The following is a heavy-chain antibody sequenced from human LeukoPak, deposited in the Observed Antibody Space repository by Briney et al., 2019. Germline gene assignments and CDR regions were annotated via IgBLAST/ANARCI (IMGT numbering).Heavy chain of an antibody. D-gene: IGHD3-22*01. CDR2: IYYSGST. J-gene: IGHJ4*02. Sequence: SETLSLTCTVSGGSISSYYWSWIRQPPGKGLEWIGYIYYSGSTNYNPSLKSRVTISVDTSKNQFSLKLNSVTAADTAVYYCARTHYYDSSGYPYWGQGTLVTVSS. CDR3: ARTHYYDSSGYPY. V-gene: IGHV4-59*08. CDR1: GGSISSYY.